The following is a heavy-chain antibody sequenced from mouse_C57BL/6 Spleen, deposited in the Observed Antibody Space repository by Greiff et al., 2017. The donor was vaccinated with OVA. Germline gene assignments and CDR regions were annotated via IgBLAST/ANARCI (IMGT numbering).Heavy chain of an antibody. CDR3: ARWGYGSSLYFDY. J-gene: IGHJ2*01. V-gene: IGHV1-53*01. D-gene: IGHD1-1*01. CDR1: GYTFTSYW. Sequence: VQLQQSGTELVKPGASVKLSCKASGYTFTSYWMHWVKQRPGQGLEWIGNINPSNGGTNYNEKFKSKATLTVDKSSSTAYMQLSSLTSEDSAVYYCARWGYGSSLYFDYWGQGTTLTVSS. CDR2: INPSNGGT.